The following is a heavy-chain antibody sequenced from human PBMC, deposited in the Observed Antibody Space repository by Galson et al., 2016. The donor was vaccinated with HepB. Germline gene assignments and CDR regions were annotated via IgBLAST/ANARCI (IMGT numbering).Heavy chain of an antibody. D-gene: IGHD2-15*01. V-gene: IGHV3-7*01. J-gene: IGHJ4*02. Sequence: SLRLSCAASGFTFSTFWMAWVRQVPGKGLEWVATLKPDGGEEYYADSVKGRFPVSRDNAKNLLYLQMNSLRGDDAAVYYCARDSEWWDWGQGTLVTVSS. CDR2: LKPDGGEE. CDR3: ARDSEWWD. CDR1: GFTFSTFW.